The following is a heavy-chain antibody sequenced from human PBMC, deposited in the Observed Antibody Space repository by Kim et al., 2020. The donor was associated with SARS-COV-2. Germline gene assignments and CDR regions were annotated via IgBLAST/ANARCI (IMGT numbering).Heavy chain of an antibody. D-gene: IGHD6-6*01. CDR1: GFTFSSYW. J-gene: IGHJ3*02. Sequence: GGSLRLSCSASGFTFSSYWMHWVRQAPGKGLVWVSRINSDGSNPNYADSVKGRFTISRDNAKNTLYLQMNSLRAEDTAVYYCARDYSSSLGRHGFVIWGEGAMFTLSS. CDR2: INSDGSNP. V-gene: IGHV3-74*01. CDR3: ARDYSSSLGRHGFVI.